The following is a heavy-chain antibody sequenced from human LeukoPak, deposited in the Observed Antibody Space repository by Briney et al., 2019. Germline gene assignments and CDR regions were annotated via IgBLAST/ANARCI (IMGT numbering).Heavy chain of an antibody. CDR1: GFTFSNYN. V-gene: IGHV3-21*01. CDR3: ASERTPSGRNGEVHV. Sequence: PGGSLRLSCAASGFTFSNYNMDWVRQAPGKGLEWVAFIPTTDSARYYAESVQGRFTISRDNARNLLYLQMNSLRAEDTAVYYCASERTPSGRNGEVHVWGQGTTVTVS. J-gene: IGHJ6*02. D-gene: IGHD4-17*01. CDR2: IPTTDSAR.